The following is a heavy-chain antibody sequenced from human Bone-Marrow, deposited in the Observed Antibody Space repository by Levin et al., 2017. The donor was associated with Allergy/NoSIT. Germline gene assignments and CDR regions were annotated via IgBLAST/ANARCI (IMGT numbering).Heavy chain of an antibody. V-gene: IGHV4-59*01. CDR2: IYHSGST. Sequence: TASETLSLTCTVSGGSISSYYWSWIRQPPGKGLEWIGHIYHSGSTDYNPSLMSRLIISVDTSKNQFSLKLKSVTAADTALYYCARDRSAGGMDVWGHGTTVIVSS. CDR1: GGSISSYY. J-gene: IGHJ6*02. CDR3: ARDRSAGGMDV.